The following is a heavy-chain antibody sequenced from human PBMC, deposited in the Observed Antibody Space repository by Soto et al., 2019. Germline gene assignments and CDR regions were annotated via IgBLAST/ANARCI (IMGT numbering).Heavy chain of an antibody. V-gene: IGHV3-53*01. D-gene: IGHD4-17*01. Sequence: XGSLRLSCSASGFTLSSNYMSWVRQAPGKGLEWVSVFYSGGSTYYADSVKGRFTISRDNSKNTLYLQMNSLRAEDTAVYYCARVSTTAKTFEFWGQGTLVTVSS. CDR1: GFTLSSNY. CDR2: FYSGGST. CDR3: ARVSTTAKTFEF. J-gene: IGHJ4*02.